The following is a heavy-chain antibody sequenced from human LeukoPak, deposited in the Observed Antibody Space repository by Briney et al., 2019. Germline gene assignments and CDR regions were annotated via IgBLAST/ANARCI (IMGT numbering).Heavy chain of an antibody. Sequence: GGSLRLSCAASGFTFSSYSMNWVRQAPGKGLEWVSSISSSSSYIYYADSVKGRFTISRDNAKNSLYLQMNSLRAEDTALYYCAKDLVGQIQLYAFDIWGQGTMVTVSS. CDR1: GFTFSSYS. D-gene: IGHD5-18*01. V-gene: IGHV3-21*04. CDR2: ISSSSSYI. CDR3: AKDLVGQIQLYAFDI. J-gene: IGHJ3*02.